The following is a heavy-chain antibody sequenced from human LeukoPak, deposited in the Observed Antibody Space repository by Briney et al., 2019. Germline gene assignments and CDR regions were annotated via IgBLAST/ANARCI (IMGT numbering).Heavy chain of an antibody. J-gene: IGHJ4*02. CDR1: GYTFTDYY. Sequence: ASVKVSCKASGYTFTDYYMHWVRQAPGQGLEWMGGFDPEDGETIYAQKFQGRVTMTEDTSTDTAYMELSSLRSEDTAVYYCARLFRGYTYGPGDYWGQGTLVTVSS. V-gene: IGHV1-24*01. CDR2: FDPEDGET. D-gene: IGHD5-18*01. CDR3: ARLFRGYTYGPGDY.